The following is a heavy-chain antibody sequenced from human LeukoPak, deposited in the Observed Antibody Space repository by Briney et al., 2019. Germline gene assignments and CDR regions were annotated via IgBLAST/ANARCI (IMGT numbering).Heavy chain of an antibody. CDR3: AILSWGMDV. Sequence: QTGGSLRLSRAASGFTFSSYEMNWDRQAPGKGLEWVSYIRSSGSTIYYADSVKGRFTISRDNAKNSLYLQMNSLRAEDTAVYYCAILSWGMDVWGQGTTVTVSS. V-gene: IGHV3-48*03. D-gene: IGHD2-8*02. J-gene: IGHJ6*02. CDR2: IRSSGSTI. CDR1: GFTFSSYE.